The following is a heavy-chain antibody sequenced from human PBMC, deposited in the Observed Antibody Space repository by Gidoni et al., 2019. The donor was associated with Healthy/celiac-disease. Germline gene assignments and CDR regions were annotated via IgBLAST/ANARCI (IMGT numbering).Heavy chain of an antibody. CDR2: IYYSGST. CDR1: VGSIRSSRYY. Sequence: QLQLQESGPGLVKPSETLSLTCTVSVGSIRSSRYYWGWIRQPPGKGLEWIGSIYYSGSTYYNPSLKSRVTISVDTSKNQFSLKLSSVTAADTAMYYCARHGGRSTSRWGAFDIWGQGTMVTVSS. J-gene: IGHJ3*02. CDR3: ARHGGRSTSRWGAFDI. D-gene: IGHD2-2*01. V-gene: IGHV4-39*01.